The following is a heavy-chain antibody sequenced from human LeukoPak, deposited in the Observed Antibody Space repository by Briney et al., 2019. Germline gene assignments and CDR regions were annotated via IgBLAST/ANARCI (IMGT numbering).Heavy chain of an antibody. V-gene: IGHV3-7*01. D-gene: IGHD2-21*02. Sequence: WGSLRLSCVVSGFTFNSCWMNWVRQAPGKGLEWVAHINPDGRDTYYVDSVKGRFTISRDNAQNSMYLQMNSLRVEDTAVYYCATWGDTTAEYFQRWGQGTLVTVSS. CDR3: ATWGDTTAEYFQR. CDR1: GFTFNSCW. J-gene: IGHJ1*01. CDR2: INPDGRDT.